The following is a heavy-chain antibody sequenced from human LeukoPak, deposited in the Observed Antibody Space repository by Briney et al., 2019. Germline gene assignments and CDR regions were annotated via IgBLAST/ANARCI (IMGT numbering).Heavy chain of an antibody. CDR3: EKDGVGWCSSTSCYGMLAGYYYMDV. D-gene: IGHD2-2*01. V-gene: IGHV3-23*01. Sequence: GGSLRLSCTASGLSLNSYAMSWVRPVPRRGLEWVSASSSSDDGKRYAQSPRGRFTPSRDNFKNTLYLQMNRLRAEDTAVYYCEKDGVGWCSSTSCYGMLAGYYYMDVWGKGTTVTVSS. CDR1: GLSLNSYA. J-gene: IGHJ6*03. CDR2: SSSSDDGK.